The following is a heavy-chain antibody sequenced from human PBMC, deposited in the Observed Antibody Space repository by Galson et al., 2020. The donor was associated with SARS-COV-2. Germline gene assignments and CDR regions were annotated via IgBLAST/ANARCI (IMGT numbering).Heavy chain of an antibody. CDR1: GFTLRDYH. Sequence: KIGESLKISCGASGFTLRDYHMSWVRQAPGKGLEWVSDITSSGITLYNADSVQGRFTISRDNGKNSLYLQMNTLRAEDTAVYFCARSEGQASGSYSGVDVWGQGTTVTGSS. J-gene: IGHJ6*02. CDR2: ITSSGITL. D-gene: IGHD3-10*01. CDR3: ARSEGQASGSYSGVDV. V-gene: IGHV3-11*01.